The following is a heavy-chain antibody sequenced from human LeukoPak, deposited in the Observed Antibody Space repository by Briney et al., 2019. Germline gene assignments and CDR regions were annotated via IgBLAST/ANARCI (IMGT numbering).Heavy chain of an antibody. CDR3: VRDRYYTMDV. CDR1: GFTLSNYG. Sequence: RAGGSLRLSCAVSGFTLSNYGMHWGRQAPAKGQGLEAFLRRDGNIKTDADSVRGRFITSRDNAKNTLYLQMNSLRAEDSAVYYCVRDRYYTMDVWGKGTTVSVSS. J-gene: IGHJ6*03. CDR2: LRRDGNIK. V-gene: IGHV3-30*02.